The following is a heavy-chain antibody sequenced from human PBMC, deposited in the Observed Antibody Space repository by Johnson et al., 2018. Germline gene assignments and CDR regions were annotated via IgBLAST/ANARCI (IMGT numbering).Heavy chain of an antibody. J-gene: IGHJ6*03. V-gene: IGHV1-69*04. CDR1: GGTFSSYT. CDR3: ARDWGGETSHYYYYYMDV. Sequence: QVQLVQSGAEVKKPGSSVKVSCKASGGTFSSYTISWVRQAPGQGLEWMGRIIPILGIAKYAQKFQGRVTITADKSTSTAYKELNSLRTEDTAMYYWARDWGGETSHYYYYYMDVWGKGTTVTVSS. D-gene: IGHD3-16*01. CDR2: IIPILGIA.